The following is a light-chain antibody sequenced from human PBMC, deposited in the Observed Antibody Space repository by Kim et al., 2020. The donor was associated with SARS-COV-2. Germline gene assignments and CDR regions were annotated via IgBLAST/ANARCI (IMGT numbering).Light chain of an antibody. V-gene: IGKV3-20*01. CDR3: QQYGSSPLT. J-gene: IGKJ4*01. Sequence: PGARAALSCRASHSVSSSYLAWYQQKPGQAPRLLIYGASNRATGIPDRFSGSGSRTDFTLTISRLEPEDVAVYYCQQYGSSPLTFGGGTKVDIK. CDR1: HSVSSSY. CDR2: GAS.